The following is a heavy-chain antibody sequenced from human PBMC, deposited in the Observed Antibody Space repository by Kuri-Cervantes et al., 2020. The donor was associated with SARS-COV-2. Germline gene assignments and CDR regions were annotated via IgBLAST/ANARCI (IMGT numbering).Heavy chain of an antibody. CDR2: INHSGST. Sequence: SETLSLTCAVYGGSFSGYYWSWIRQPPGKGLERIGEINHSGSTNYNPSLKSRVTISVDTSNNQFSLKLSSVTAADTAVYYCARVKSVVTPDIDYWGQGTLVTVSS. J-gene: IGHJ4*02. CDR3: ARVKSVVTPDIDY. V-gene: IGHV4-34*01. CDR1: GGSFSGYY. D-gene: IGHD4-23*01.